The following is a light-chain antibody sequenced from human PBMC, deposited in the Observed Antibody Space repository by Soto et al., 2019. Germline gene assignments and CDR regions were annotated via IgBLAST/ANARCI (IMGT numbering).Light chain of an antibody. CDR2: DVN. CDR1: SSDVGAYDH. CDR3: NSYTSSSTHV. J-gene: IGLJ1*01. V-gene: IGLV2-14*03. Sequence: QSTLTQPACESGSPAESITISSAGTSSDVGAYDHVSWYQQHPDKVPKLLIYDVNNRPSGVSNRFSGSKSGNTASLTIAGLQAEDEADYYCNSYTSSSTHVFGTGTKVTVL.